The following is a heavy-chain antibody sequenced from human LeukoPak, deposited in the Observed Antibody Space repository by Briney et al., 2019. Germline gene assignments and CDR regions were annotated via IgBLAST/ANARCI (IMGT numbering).Heavy chain of an antibody. Sequence: ASVKVSCKASGYTFTSYGISWVRQAPGQELEWMGWINTNTGNPTYAQGFTGRFVFSLDTSVSTAYLQISSLKAEDTAVYYCARDGNSGYETFDYWGQGTLVTVSS. D-gene: IGHD5-12*01. CDR1: GYTFTSYG. CDR2: INTNTGNP. CDR3: ARDGNSGYETFDY. J-gene: IGHJ4*02. V-gene: IGHV7-4-1*02.